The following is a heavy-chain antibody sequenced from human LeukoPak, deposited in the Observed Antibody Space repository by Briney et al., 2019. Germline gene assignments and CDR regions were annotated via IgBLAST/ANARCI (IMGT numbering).Heavy chain of an antibody. D-gene: IGHD2-2*01. CDR3: ARPLRVPAAKGAYYYYYYGMDV. CDR1: GGSFSGYY. Sequence: SETLSLTCAVYGGSFSGYYWSWIRQPPGKGLEWIGEINHSGSTNYNPSLKSRVTISVDTSKNQFSLKLSSVTAADTAVYYCARPLRVPAAKGAYYYYYYGMDVWGQGTTVTVSS. CDR2: INHSGST. J-gene: IGHJ6*02. V-gene: IGHV4-34*01.